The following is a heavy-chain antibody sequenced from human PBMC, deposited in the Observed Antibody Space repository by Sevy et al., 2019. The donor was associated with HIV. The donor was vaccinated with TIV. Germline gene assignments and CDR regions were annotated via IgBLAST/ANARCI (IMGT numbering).Heavy chain of an antibody. CDR3: AKGGSGGIDHYGMDV. Sequence: GGSLRLSCAASGFRFNNFGMYWVRQAPGKGLEGVAFIWYDGINKYYVDSVKGRSTISRDNSKDKLYLEMKSLRLEDTAIYYCAKGGSGGIDHYGMDVWGQGTTVTVSS. D-gene: IGHD6-25*01. J-gene: IGHJ6*02. CDR2: IWYDGINK. CDR1: GFRFNNFG. V-gene: IGHV3-30*02.